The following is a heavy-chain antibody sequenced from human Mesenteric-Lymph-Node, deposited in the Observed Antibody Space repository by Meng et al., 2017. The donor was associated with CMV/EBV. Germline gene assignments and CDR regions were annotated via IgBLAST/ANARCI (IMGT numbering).Heavy chain of an antibody. D-gene: IGHD3-16*01. CDR3: AREWGYYFDY. Sequence: GGSLRLSCAASGFTFTSYWMSWVRQAPGKGREGVANIKQDGSEKYYVDSVKGRFTISRDNAKNSLYLQMNSLRAEDTAVYYCAREWGYYFDYWGQGTLVTVSS. J-gene: IGHJ4*02. CDR1: GFTFTSYW. V-gene: IGHV3-7*01. CDR2: IKQDGSEK.